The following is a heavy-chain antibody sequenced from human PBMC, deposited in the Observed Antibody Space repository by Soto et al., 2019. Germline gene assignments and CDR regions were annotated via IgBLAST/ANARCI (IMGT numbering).Heavy chain of an antibody. V-gene: IGHV1-69*13. J-gene: IGHJ3*02. Sequence: PVKVPCKASGVPFSSYAISWVRPAPGQGLEWMGGIIPIFGTANYAKKFQGRGTITADESTSTAYMALSSLGSEDTAVYYCARVGDYGSGSYYAFDIWGQGTMVTVSS. CDR2: IIPIFGTA. D-gene: IGHD3-10*01. CDR3: ARVGDYGSGSYYAFDI. CDR1: GVPFSSYA.